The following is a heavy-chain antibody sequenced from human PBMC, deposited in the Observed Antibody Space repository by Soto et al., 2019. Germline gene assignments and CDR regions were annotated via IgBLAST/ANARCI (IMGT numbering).Heavy chain of an antibody. J-gene: IGHJ4*02. V-gene: IGHV4-31*03. CDR2: IYYSGST. Sequence: PSETLSLTCTVSGGSISSGGYYWSWIRQHPGKGLEWIGYIYYSGSTYYNPSLKSRVTISVDTSKNQFSLKLSSVTAADTAVYYCASSITMVRGVINHHNRIDFDYWGQGTLVTVPS. D-gene: IGHD3-10*01. CDR1: GGSISSGGYY. CDR3: ASSITMVRGVINHHNRIDFDY.